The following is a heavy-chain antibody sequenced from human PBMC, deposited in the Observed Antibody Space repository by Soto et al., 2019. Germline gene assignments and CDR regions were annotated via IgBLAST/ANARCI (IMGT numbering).Heavy chain of an antibody. V-gene: IGHV1-69*01. CDR1: GGSFSDQR. Sequence: QVQLVQSGAELKKPGSSVKVSCKASGGSFSDQRVSWVRQAHGQRLEWMGGIIPMFRTTNYARKFQGRLTITADGSTNTASMELTSLTSEDTAIYYCANEPNWGQGTLVTVSS. CDR3: ANEPN. CDR2: IIPMFRTT. J-gene: IGHJ4*02.